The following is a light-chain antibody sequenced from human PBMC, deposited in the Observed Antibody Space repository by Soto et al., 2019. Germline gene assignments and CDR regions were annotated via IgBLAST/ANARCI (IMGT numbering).Light chain of an antibody. V-gene: IGKV3-15*01. CDR2: GAS. CDR1: QSVSSN. CDR3: QQYNNWPLT. J-gene: IGKJ4*01. Sequence: EIVMTQSLATRSVSPGERATLSCRASQSVSSNLAWYQQKPGQAPRLLIYGASTRTTGIPARYSGSGSGTEFTLTIRSLQSEDFAVYYCQQYNNWPLTFGGGTKVEIK.